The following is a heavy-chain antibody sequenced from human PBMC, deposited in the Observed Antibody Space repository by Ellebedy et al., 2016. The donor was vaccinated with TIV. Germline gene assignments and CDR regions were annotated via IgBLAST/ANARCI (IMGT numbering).Heavy chain of an antibody. CDR3: AHSVVDYGDYQPIYYFDY. Sequence: SGPTLVKPTPTLTLTCTFSGFSLSTSGVGVGWIRQPPGKALEWLALIYLDDDKRYSPSLKSRLTITKDTSKNQVVLTMTNMDPVDTATYYWAHSVVDYGDYQPIYYFDYWGQGTLVTVSS. CDR1: GFSLSTSGVG. D-gene: IGHD4-17*01. V-gene: IGHV2-5*02. J-gene: IGHJ4*02. CDR2: IYLDDDK.